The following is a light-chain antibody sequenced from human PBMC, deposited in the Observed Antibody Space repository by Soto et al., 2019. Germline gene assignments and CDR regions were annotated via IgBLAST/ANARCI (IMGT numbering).Light chain of an antibody. Sequence: IQMTQSQSSLSAYVGDRVTITCRASQGIRDDLGWYQQKPGRAPRLLIYGASSLQSRVPSRFSGSGYGTEFTLTISSLQPEDFATYYCLQDYNYPLTFGGGTRVEIK. CDR1: QGIRDD. CDR3: LQDYNYPLT. V-gene: IGKV1-6*02. CDR2: GAS. J-gene: IGKJ4*01.